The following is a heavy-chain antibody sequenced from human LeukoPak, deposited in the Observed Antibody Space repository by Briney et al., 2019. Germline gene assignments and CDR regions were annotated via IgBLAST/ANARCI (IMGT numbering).Heavy chain of an antibody. D-gene: IGHD2-15*01. V-gene: IGHV3-23*01. CDR3: ANRGVGYYYMDV. CDR1: GFTFSDYA. Sequence: PGGSLRLSCAASGFTFSDYAMTWVRQAPGKGLEWVSGISASGGSTYYADSVKGRFTISRDNSKNTLYLQMNSLRAEDTAVYFCANRGVGYYYMDVWGKGTTVTVPS. J-gene: IGHJ6*03. CDR2: ISASGGST.